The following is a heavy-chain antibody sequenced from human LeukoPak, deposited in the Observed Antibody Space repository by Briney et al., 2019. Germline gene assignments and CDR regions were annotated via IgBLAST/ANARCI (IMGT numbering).Heavy chain of an antibody. CDR2: IKRSGST. V-gene: IGHV4-34*01. D-gene: IGHD3-10*01. J-gene: IGHJ6*03. Sequence: SETLSLPCAVYVGPLSGYYWRWRRQPPGKGLEWIGEIKRSGSTKYNPSLKSRVTTSVDTSKNLFSLKLNSVTAADTAVYYCERGDDHHGSGSPPFYYYDMAVWGKGTPVTVSS. CDR1: VGPLSGYY. CDR3: ERGDDHHGSGSPPFYYYDMAV.